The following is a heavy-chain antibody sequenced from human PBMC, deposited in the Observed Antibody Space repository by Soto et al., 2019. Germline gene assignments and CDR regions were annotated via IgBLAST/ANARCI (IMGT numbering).Heavy chain of an antibody. V-gene: IGHV3-11*06. CDR1: GFTFGDSY. CDR3: VRGGGGGLFDP. Sequence: GGSLRLSCAGSGFTFGDSYVSWIRQAPGKGLEWLSYISPGSRYPAYADSVKGRFTISRDNAKRSLYLQMMSLTAEDTAIYYCVRGGGGGLFDPWGQGTMVTVSS. D-gene: IGHD2-15*01. CDR2: ISPGSRYP. J-gene: IGHJ5*02.